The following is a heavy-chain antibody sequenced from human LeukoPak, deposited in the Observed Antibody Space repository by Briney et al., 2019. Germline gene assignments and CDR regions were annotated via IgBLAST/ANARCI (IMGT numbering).Heavy chain of an antibody. J-gene: IGHJ4*02. CDR2: IRYDGSNK. CDR3: AKDLYDFWSGYYTGGFDY. V-gene: IGHV3-30*02. Sequence: SCKASGYTFTSYGMHWVRQAPGKGLEWVAFIRYDGSNKYYADSVKGRFTISRDNSKNTLYLQMNSLRAEDTAVYYCAKDLYDFWSGYYTGGFDYWGQGTLVTVSS. D-gene: IGHD3-3*01. CDR1: GYTFTSYG.